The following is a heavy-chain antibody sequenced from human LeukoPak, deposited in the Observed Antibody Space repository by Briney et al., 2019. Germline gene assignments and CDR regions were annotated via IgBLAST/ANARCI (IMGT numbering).Heavy chain of an antibody. CDR1: GFTVSSNY. Sequence: PGGSLRLSCAASGFTVSSNYMSWVRQAPGKGLEWVSDIYSGGSTYYADSVKGRFTISRDNSKNTLYLQMNSLRAEDTAVYYCAIGPLAGTFDYWGQGTLVTVSS. CDR3: AIGPLAGTFDY. D-gene: IGHD6-13*01. J-gene: IGHJ4*02. CDR2: IYSGGST. V-gene: IGHV3-53*01.